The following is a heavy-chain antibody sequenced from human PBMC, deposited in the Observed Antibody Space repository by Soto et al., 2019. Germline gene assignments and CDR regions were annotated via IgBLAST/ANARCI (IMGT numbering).Heavy chain of an antibody. V-gene: IGHV3-30*18. CDR1: GFTFSSYG. J-gene: IGHJ4*02. CDR2: ISYDGSNK. CDR3: AKVITMVRGPGYYFDY. Sequence: GGSLRLSCAASGFTFSSYGMHWVRQAPGKGLEWVAVISYDGSNKYYADSVKGRFTISRDNSKNTLYLQMNSLRAEDTAVYYCAKVITMVRGPGYYFDYWGQGTLVTVSS. D-gene: IGHD3-10*01.